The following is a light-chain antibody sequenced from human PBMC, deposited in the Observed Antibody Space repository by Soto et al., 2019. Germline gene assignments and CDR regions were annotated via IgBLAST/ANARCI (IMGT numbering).Light chain of an antibody. J-gene: IGLJ2*01. CDR2: EVS. Sequence: QSVLTQPASVSGSPGQSITISCTGTSSDVGGYNYVSWYQQHPGKATKLMIYEVSNRPSGVSNRFSGSKSGNTASLTISRLQAEDEADYYCSSYTSSPVVFGGGTKVTVI. CDR1: SSDVGGYNY. V-gene: IGLV2-14*01. CDR3: SSYTSSPVV.